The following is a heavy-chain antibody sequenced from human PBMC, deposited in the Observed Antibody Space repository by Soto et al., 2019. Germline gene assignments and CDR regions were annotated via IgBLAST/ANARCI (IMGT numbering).Heavy chain of an antibody. J-gene: IGHJ3*01. Sequence: EVQLLEPGGGLVQPGGSLRLSCAASGFTFSSFFMSWVRQAPGKGLDWVSGIGANGGGTYYADSVKGRFIISRDNSKNTLYLQMNRRRAEDTAVYYCARDPNGDYLGAFDFWGQKTMVTVSS. V-gene: IGHV3-23*01. CDR3: ARDPNGDYLGAFDF. D-gene: IGHD4-17*01. CDR1: GFTFSSFF. CDR2: IGANGGGT.